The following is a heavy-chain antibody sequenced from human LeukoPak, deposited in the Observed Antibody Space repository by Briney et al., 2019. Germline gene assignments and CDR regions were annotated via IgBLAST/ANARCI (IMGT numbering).Heavy chain of an antibody. Sequence: GGSLRLSYAASGFTFTSDGMSWVRQAPGKGLEWVSALSGSGSTTYYADSVKGRFTISRDNSKNTLFLEMNSLRVEDTAVYYCAKAGYSSSWPLDYWGQGTQVTVSS. V-gene: IGHV3-23*01. CDR1: GFTFTSDG. CDR2: LSGSGSTT. J-gene: IGHJ4*02. CDR3: AKAGYSSSWPLDY. D-gene: IGHD6-13*01.